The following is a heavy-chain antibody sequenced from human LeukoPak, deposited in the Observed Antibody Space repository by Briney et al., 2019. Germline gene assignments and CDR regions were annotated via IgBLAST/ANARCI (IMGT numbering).Heavy chain of an antibody. CDR1: GGSFSGYY. CDR3: ARYGLLGLSEINAFDI. CDR2: INHSGST. V-gene: IGHV4-34*01. Sequence: SETLSLTCAVYGGSFSGYYWSWIRQPPGKGLEWIGEINHSGSTNYNPSLKSRVTISVDRSKNQFSLNLNSVTAADTAVYYCARYGLLGLSEINAFDIWGQGTMVTVSS. D-gene: IGHD2-2*01. J-gene: IGHJ3*02.